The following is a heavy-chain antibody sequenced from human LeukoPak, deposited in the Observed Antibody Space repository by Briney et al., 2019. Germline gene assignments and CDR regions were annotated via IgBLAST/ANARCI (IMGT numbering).Heavy chain of an antibody. CDR3: ARGADWASDH. D-gene: IGHD3/OR15-3a*01. CDR2: MEQDGSEQ. CDR1: GFTFKNHW. J-gene: IGHJ4*02. Sequence: GGSLRLSCVGSGFTFKNHWMVWVRQAPGKGLEWVANMEQDGSEQYYGDSVRGRFTISRDNAKNSLYLQMNSLRAADTAVYYCARGADWASDHWGQGTLVTVPS. V-gene: IGHV3-7*01.